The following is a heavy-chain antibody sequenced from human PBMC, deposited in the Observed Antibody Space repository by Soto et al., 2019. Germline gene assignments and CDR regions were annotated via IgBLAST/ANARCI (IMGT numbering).Heavy chain of an antibody. CDR3: ARDGTRRGVKVPAALHYYYMDV. D-gene: IGHD2-2*01. J-gene: IGHJ6*03. Sequence: SETLSLTCTVSGGSISSGGYYWSWIRQHPGKGLEWIGYIYYSGSTYYNPSLKSRVTISVDTSKNQFSLKLSSVTAADTAVYYCARDGTRRGVKVPAALHYYYMDVWGKGTTVTVSS. CDR2: IYYSGST. V-gene: IGHV4-31*03. CDR1: GGSISSGGYY.